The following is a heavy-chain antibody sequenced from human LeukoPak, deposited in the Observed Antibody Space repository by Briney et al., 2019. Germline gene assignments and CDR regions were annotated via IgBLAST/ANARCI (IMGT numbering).Heavy chain of an antibody. CDR2: ISSDGSNE. J-gene: IGHJ1*01. Sequence: GRSLRLSCAASGFTFSTYGMHWVRQAPGKGLEWVAVISSDGSNEYYADSVKGRFTISRDNSKNTLFLQMNSLRAEDTAVYYSAKSRGTSLSQFFQHWGQGTLVTVFS. D-gene: IGHD3-16*02. V-gene: IGHV3-30*18. CDR1: GFTFSTYG. CDR3: AKSRGTSLSQFFQH.